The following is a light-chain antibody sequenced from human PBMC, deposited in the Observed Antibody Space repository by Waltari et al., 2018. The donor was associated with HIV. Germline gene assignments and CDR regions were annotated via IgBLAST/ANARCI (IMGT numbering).Light chain of an antibody. V-gene: IGKV3-20*01. Sequence: EIVLTQSPGTLSLSPGERATLSCRASQSVRSASLAWYQQKPGQAPRLLIYGASSRGPGIPDRVSGNGAVTDFILTISRLQPEDCAVYYCQQYAASPLTFGGGTKVEIK. CDR3: QQYAASPLT. CDR1: QSVRSAS. J-gene: IGKJ4*01. CDR2: GAS.